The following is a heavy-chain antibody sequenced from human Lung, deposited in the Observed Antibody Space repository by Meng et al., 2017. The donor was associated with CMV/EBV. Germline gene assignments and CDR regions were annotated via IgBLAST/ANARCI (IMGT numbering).Heavy chain of an antibody. CDR1: GYTITGYD. J-gene: IGHJ4*02. D-gene: IGHD6-13*01. V-gene: IGHV1-2*07. CDR3: GGVLKSGIAAAEY. CDR2: SNPNCSGT. Sequence: CNASGYTITGYDLPWVRQAPGQGLEWVGLSNPNCSGTNHSHTFQGRLTMTRETSISTDYMELSSSISNETAVDYCGGVLKSGIAAAEYWGQGTLVTVSS.